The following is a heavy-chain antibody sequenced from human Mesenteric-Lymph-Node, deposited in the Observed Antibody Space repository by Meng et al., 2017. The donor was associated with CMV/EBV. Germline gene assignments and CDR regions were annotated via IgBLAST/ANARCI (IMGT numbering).Heavy chain of an antibody. J-gene: IGHJ5*02. CDR2: INHSGST. V-gene: IGHV4-34*01. CDR1: GGSFRGSY. CDR3: ARGGAYNFGFGLDL. Sequence: VYGGSFRGSYLSWIRQPPGKGLEWIGEINHSGSTNYNPSLKSRVTISVDTSKNQFSLKLSSVTAADTAVYYCARGGAYNFGFGLDLWGQGTLVTVSS. D-gene: IGHD3-10*01.